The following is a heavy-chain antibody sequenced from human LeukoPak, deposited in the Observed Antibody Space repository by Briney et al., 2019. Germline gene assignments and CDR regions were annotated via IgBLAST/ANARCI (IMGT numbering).Heavy chain of an antibody. CDR2: IYYSGST. CDR1: GGSISSGGCY. D-gene: IGHD2-2*02. V-gene: IGHV4-31*03. Sequence: SETLSLTCTVSGGSISSGGCYWSWIRQHPGKGLEWIGYIYYSGSTYYNPSLKSRVTISVDTSKNQFSLKLSSVTAADTAVYCCARALGGGYCNSTSCYTAAFDIWGQGTMVTVSS. J-gene: IGHJ3*02. CDR3: ARALGGGYCNSTSCYTAAFDI.